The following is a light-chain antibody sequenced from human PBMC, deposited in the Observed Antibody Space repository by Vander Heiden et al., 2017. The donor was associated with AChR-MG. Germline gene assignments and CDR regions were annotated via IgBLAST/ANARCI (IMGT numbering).Light chain of an antibody. CDR1: QSVCTN. V-gene: IGKV3-15*01. Sequence: VMTQSPATLSFSPGERATLPSRANQSVCTNLVWYQQKPGQTPTLLLYAASARATGIPASFSGSGSGTEFTLTISSLQSEDFAIYYCQQYDNWLWTFGQGTKVEIK. CDR3: QQYDNWLWT. J-gene: IGKJ1*01. CDR2: AAS.